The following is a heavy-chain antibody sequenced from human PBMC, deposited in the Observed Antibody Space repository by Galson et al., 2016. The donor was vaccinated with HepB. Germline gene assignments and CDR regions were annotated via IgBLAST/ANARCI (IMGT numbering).Heavy chain of an antibody. D-gene: IGHD2-2*02. Sequence: SLRLSCAASGFTVSSTYMTWVRQAPGKGLEWVSLISYGGTTYSAESVKGRFTIPRDNSNNILYLQMNSLRAEDTAVYYCVRAPALPAPSPWGQGTLVTVSS. CDR1: GFTVSSTY. J-gene: IGHJ5*02. V-gene: IGHV3-53*01. CDR2: ISYGGTT. CDR3: VRAPALPAPSP.